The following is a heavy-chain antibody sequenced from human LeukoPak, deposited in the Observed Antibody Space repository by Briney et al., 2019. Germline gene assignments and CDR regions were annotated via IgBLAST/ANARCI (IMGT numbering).Heavy chain of an antibody. CDR1: GFTFDDYA. V-gene: IGHV3-9*01. J-gene: IGHJ4*02. CDR3: AKGGYYYDSSGYPIDY. CDR2: ISWSSGSI. Sequence: PGRSLRLSCAASGFTFDDYAMHWVRQAPGKGLEWVSGISWSSGSIGYTDSVKGRFTISRDNAKNSLYLQMNSLRAEDTGLYYCAKGGYYYDSSGYPIDYWGQETVDTVS. D-gene: IGHD3-22*01.